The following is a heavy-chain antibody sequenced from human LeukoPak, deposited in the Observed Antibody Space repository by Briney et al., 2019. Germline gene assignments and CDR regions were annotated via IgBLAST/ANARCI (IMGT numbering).Heavy chain of an antibody. CDR3: ARHGGYSYGGGYYFDY. V-gene: IGHV4-61*01. CDR2: IRYSGST. J-gene: IGHJ4*02. CDR1: GGSISSGSYY. D-gene: IGHD5-18*01. Sequence: SQTLSLTCTVSGGSISSGSYYWSWIRQPPGKGLEWIGYIRYSGSTNYNPSLKSRVTISVDTSENQFSLKLSSVTAADTAVYYCARHGGYSYGGGYYFDYWGQGTLVTVSS.